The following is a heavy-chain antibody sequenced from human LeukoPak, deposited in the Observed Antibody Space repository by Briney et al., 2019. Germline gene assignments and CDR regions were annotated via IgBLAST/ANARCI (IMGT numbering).Heavy chain of an antibody. D-gene: IGHD3-10*01. J-gene: IGHJ6*04. Sequence: PSETLSLTCTVSGGAITGFYWSWVRQPAGKGLEWVGRVYSSGTTTANPSLKSRVTMSADTSKNQFSLNLRSVTAADTAVYYCARGKSGPGFSHYYMDVWGSGITATVSS. V-gene: IGHV4-4*07. CDR1: GGAITGFY. CDR2: VYSSGTT. CDR3: ARGKSGPGFSHYYMDV.